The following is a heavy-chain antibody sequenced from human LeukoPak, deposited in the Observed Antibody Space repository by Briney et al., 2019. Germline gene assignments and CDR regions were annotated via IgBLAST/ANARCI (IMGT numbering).Heavy chain of an antibody. D-gene: IGHD3-22*01. CDR2: INPSGGST. V-gene: IGHV1-46*01. CDR3: AREWLGPLGSGHYYDY. Sequence: GASVKVSCKASGYTFTSYYMHWVRQAPGQGLEWMGIINPSGGSTSYAQKFQGRVTMTRDTSTSTVYMELSSLRSEDTAVYYCAREWLGPLGSGHYYDYWGQGTLVTVSS. CDR1: GYTFTSYY. J-gene: IGHJ4*02.